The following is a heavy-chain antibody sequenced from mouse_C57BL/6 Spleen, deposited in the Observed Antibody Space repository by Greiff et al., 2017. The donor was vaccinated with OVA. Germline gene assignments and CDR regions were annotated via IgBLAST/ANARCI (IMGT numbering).Heavy chain of an antibody. CDR2: IDPSDSYT. CDR1: GYTFTSYW. CDR3: ARRDYAMDY. J-gene: IGHJ4*01. V-gene: IGHV1-50*01. Sequence: VKLQQPGAELVKPGASVKLSCKASGYTFTSYWMQWVKQRPGQGLEWIGEIDPSDSYTNYNQQFKGKATLTVATSSSTAYMQLSSLTSEDSAVYYCARRDYAMDYWGQGTSVTVSS.